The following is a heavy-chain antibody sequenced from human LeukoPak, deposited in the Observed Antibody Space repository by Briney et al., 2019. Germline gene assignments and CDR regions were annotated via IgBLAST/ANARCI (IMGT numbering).Heavy chain of an antibody. Sequence: SGPALVKPTQILTLTCTFSGFSLRSSGMCVSWIRQPPGKALEWLARIDWDDDKYYNTSLKTRLTISKDTSKNQVVLTMINMDPVDTATYYCARISDHYDSSGYSVFDYWGQGILVTVSS. J-gene: IGHJ4*02. CDR1: GFSLRSSGMC. V-gene: IGHV2-70*11. CDR3: ARISDHYDSSGYSVFDY. D-gene: IGHD3-22*01. CDR2: IDWDDDK.